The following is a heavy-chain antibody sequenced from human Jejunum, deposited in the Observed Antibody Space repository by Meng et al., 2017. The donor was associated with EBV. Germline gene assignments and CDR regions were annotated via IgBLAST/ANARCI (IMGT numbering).Heavy chain of an antibody. J-gene: IGHJ3*02. Sequence: GESGGGLFQPGGSLSLSCVASGLTVSSNYMTWVRQAPGKGLEWVAIIYTGGTTRYADSVTGRFTISRDNAKNTLFLQMSSLRVEDTAMYYCAKQFAGSYGDSFDIWGQGTMVTVSS. CDR1: GLTVSSNY. V-gene: IGHV3-53*01. CDR3: AKQFAGSYGDSFDI. D-gene: IGHD3-10*01. CDR2: IYTGGTT.